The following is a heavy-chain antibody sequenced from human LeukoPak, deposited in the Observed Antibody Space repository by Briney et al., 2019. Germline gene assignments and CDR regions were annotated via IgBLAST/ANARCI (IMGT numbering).Heavy chain of an antibody. CDR2: ISYDGSNK. V-gene: IGHV3-30-3*01. CDR3: AGDVYIAMVRGVMPFDYYYGMDV. Sequence: GGSLRLSCAASGVTFSSYSMHWGRQAPGKGLEWVAVISYDGSNKNYADSVKGRFTISRDNSKNTLYLQMNSLRAEDTAVYYCAGDVYIAMVRGVMPFDYYYGMDVWGQGTTVTVSS. D-gene: IGHD3-10*01. J-gene: IGHJ6*02. CDR1: GVTFSSYS.